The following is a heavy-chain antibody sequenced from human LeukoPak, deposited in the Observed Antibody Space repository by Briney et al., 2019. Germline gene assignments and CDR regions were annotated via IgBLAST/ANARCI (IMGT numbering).Heavy chain of an antibody. CDR3: ASSSAQYCSSTSCYPVYFDY. CDR2: IYTSGST. V-gene: IGHV4-4*07. Sequence: PSETLSLTCTVSGGSISSYYWSWMRQPAGKGLEWIGRIYTSGSTNYNPSLKSRVTMSVDTSKNQFSLKLSSVTAADTAVYYCASSSAQYCSSTSCYPVYFDYWGQGTLVTVSS. J-gene: IGHJ4*02. CDR1: GGSISSYY. D-gene: IGHD2-2*01.